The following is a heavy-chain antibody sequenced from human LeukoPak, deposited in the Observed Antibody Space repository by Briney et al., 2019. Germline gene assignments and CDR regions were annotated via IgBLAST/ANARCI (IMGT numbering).Heavy chain of an antibody. J-gene: IGHJ4*02. D-gene: IGHD3-3*02. Sequence: GGFLRLSCAASGFTFSSYAMHWVRQAPGKGLEYVSAISSNGGSTYYANSVKGRFTISRDNSKNTLYLQMGSLRAEDMAVYYCARDAFNYWGQGTLVTVSS. CDR2: ISSNGGST. CDR3: ARDAFNY. CDR1: GFTFSSYA. V-gene: IGHV3-64*01.